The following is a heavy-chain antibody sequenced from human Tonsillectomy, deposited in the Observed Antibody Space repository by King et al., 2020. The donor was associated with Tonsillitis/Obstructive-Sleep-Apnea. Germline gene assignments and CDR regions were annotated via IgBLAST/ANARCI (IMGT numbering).Heavy chain of an antibody. CDR3: ARDLNPGDIVVVPAASGFDP. CDR1: GYTFTSYG. V-gene: IGHV1-18*01. J-gene: IGHJ5*02. D-gene: IGHD2-2*01. Sequence: QLVQSGAEVKKPGASVKVSCKASGYTFTSYGISWVRQAPGQGLEWMGWISAYNGNTNYAQKLQGRVTMTTDTSTSTAYMELRSLGSDDTAVYYCARDLNPGDIVVVPAASGFDPWGQGTLVTVSS. CDR2: ISAYNGNT.